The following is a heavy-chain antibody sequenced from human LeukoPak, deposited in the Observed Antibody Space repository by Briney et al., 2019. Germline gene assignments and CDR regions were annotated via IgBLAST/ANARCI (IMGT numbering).Heavy chain of an antibody. J-gene: IGHJ3*02. CDR3: ARDGDSSGYYAAFDI. CDR2: ISSSSSII. Sequence: GGFLRLSCAASGFTFSGYAMSWVRQAPGKGLEWLSYISSSSSIIYYADSVKGRFTISRDNAKNSLYLQMNSLRDEDTAVYYCARDGDSSGYYAAFDIWGQGTMVTVSS. V-gene: IGHV3-48*02. D-gene: IGHD3-22*01. CDR1: GFTFSGYA.